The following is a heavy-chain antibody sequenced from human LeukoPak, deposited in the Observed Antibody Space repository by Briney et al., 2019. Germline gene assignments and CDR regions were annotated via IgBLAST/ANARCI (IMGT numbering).Heavy chain of an antibody. Sequence: PGGSLRLSCAASGFTFSSYAMHWVRQAPGKGLEWVAVISYDGSNKYYADSVKGRFTISRDNSKNTLYLQMNSLRAEDTAVYYCARDPSGLYYYYMDVWGKGTTVTVSS. J-gene: IGHJ6*03. V-gene: IGHV3-30*04. CDR1: GFTFSSYA. CDR3: ARDPSGLYYYYMDV. D-gene: IGHD3-10*01. CDR2: ISYDGSNK.